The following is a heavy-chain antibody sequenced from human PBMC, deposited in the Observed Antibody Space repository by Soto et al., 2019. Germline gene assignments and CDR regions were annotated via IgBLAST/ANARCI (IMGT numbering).Heavy chain of an antibody. CDR2: IGTGGDT. Sequence: HPGGSLRLSCAASGFTFSSYDFHWVRQPPGEGLEWVSSIGTGGDTYYQVSVKGRFTISRENAENSVYLQMNSLRAEDTAVYYCARKDTAYGMSHLDYWGQGILVTVS. CDR1: GFTFSSYD. CDR3: ARKDTAYGMSHLDY. J-gene: IGHJ4*02. V-gene: IGHV3-13*01. D-gene: IGHD2-21*02.